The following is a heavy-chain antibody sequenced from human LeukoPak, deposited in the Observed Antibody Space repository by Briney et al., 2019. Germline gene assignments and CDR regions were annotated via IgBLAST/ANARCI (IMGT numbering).Heavy chain of an antibody. Sequence: GGSLRLSCAASGFTFSSYGMHWVRQAPGKGLEWVAVIWYDGSNKYYADSVKGRFTISRDNAKNSLYLQMNSLRVEDTAVYYCAKEGRSLQTYWGQGTLVTVSS. CDR3: AKEGRSLQTY. V-gene: IGHV3-33*03. J-gene: IGHJ4*02. D-gene: IGHD5-24*01. CDR2: IWYDGSNK. CDR1: GFTFSSYG.